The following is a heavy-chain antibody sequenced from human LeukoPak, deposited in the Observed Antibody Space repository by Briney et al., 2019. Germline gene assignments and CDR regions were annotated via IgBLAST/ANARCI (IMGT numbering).Heavy chain of an antibody. J-gene: IGHJ6*03. CDR3: ARTSITIFGVVPWYYYMDV. D-gene: IGHD3-3*01. CDR1: GGTFSSYA. Sequence: ASVKVSCKASGGTFSSYAISWVRQAPGQGLEWMGGIIPIFGTANYAQEFQGRVTITADESTSTAYMELSSLRSEDTAVYYCARTSITIFGVVPWYYYMDVWGKGTTVTVSS. CDR2: IIPIFGTA. V-gene: IGHV1-69*13.